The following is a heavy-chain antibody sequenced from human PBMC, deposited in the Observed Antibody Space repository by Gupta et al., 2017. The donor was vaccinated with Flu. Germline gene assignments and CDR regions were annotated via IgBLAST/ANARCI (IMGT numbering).Heavy chain of an antibody. CDR3: ARDRGHILNGPHFDY. Sequence: QVQLVQSGAEVKKPGASVKVSCKSSGYTFTTYGISWVRQAPGQGLEWMGWISSYNGNTNFAQKFQDRVTMTTDTSTSTAYMELRSLRSDDSAVYYCARDRGHILNGPHFDYWGQGTLVTVS. J-gene: IGHJ4*02. D-gene: IGHD3-9*01. CDR1: GYTFTTYG. V-gene: IGHV1-18*01. CDR2: ISSYNGNT.